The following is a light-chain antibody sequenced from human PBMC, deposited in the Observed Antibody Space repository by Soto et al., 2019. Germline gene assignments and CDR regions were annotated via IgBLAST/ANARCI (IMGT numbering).Light chain of an antibody. J-gene: IGKJ3*01. CDR1: QSISGY. Sequence: EILLTQSPVTLSLSPGERATLSCMASQSISGYLAWYQHKPGQAPRLLIYDVSNRATGIPARFSGSGSGTDFTLTISSLEPEDFAVYYCQQYGTSPVTFAPGTKVDI. V-gene: IGKV3-11*01. CDR2: DVS. CDR3: QQYGTSPVT.